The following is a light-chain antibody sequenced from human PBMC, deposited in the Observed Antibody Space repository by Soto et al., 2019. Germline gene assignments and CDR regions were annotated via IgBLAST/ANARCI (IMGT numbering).Light chain of an antibody. Sequence: DIPMSQCPSSMSESXGDRVTICRRTGSGISVNLAWFQQKPGKVPQFXXAAASTLAGGGPARFSGSGSGTDFIRTINSLQPEDVATYYGLQVNSFPRTFGPGTKVDIK. CDR1: SGISVN. CDR3: LQVNSFPRT. CDR2: AAS. V-gene: IGKV1-12*01. J-gene: IGKJ1*01.